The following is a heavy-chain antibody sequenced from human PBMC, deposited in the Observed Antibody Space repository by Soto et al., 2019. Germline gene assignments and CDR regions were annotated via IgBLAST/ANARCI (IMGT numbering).Heavy chain of an antibody. D-gene: IGHD6-19*01. J-gene: IGHJ4*02. CDR1: GGSISSFY. Sequence: PSETLSLTCTVSGGSISSFYWSWIRQPPGKGLEWIGYIYYSGSTNYNPSLKSRVTISVDTSKNQFSLKLSSVTAADTAVYYCARVRQWLVIDYWGQGTLVTVSS. V-gene: IGHV4-59*01. CDR3: ARVRQWLVIDY. CDR2: IYYSGST.